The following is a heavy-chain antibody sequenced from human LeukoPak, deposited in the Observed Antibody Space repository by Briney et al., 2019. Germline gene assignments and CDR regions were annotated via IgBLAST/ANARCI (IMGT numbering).Heavy chain of an antibody. CDR2: IYYNGST. V-gene: IGHV4-39*01. Sequence: SETLSLTCTVSGGSISSSSYYWGWIRQPPGKGLEWIGSIYYNGSTYYNPSLKSRVTISVDTSKNQFSLKLSSVTAADTAVYYCARHEEAIVVVVVPTYFDYWGQGTLVTVSS. CDR1: GGSISSSSYY. CDR3: ARHEEAIVVVVVPTYFDY. J-gene: IGHJ4*02. D-gene: IGHD2-15*01.